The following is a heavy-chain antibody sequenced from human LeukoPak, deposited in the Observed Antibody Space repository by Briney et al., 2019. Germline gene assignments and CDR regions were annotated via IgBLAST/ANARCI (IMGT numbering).Heavy chain of an antibody. CDR2: INSMGRTI. J-gene: IGHJ4*02. CDR3: AREYYDGSGNLFDY. D-gene: IGHD3-10*01. V-gene: IGHV3-48*03. Sequence: PGGALRLSCAASGFTFSSHEMNWVRQAPGKGLEWVSYINSMGRTIYYADSVKGRFTISRDNAKNSLYLQMNSLRAEDTAVYHCAREYYDGSGNLFDYWGQGTLVT. CDR1: GFTFSSHE.